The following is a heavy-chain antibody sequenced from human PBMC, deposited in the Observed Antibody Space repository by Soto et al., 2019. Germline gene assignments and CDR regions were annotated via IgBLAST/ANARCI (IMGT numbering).Heavy chain of an antibody. J-gene: IGHJ6*02. Sequence: QVQLVESGGGVVQPGRSLRLSCAASGFSFSSYGMHWVRQAPGKGLEWGAVISYDGSNKYYAASVKGRFSISRDDSKKTLYLQMNSLRAEDTAVYYCAKDRGGYSGDGMDVWGQGTTITVSS. CDR2: ISYDGSNK. D-gene: IGHD6-25*01. CDR1: GFSFSSYG. V-gene: IGHV3-30*18. CDR3: AKDRGGYSGDGMDV.